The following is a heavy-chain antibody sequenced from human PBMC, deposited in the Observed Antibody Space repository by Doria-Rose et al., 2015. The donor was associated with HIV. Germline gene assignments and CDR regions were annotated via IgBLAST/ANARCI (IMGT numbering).Heavy chain of an antibody. V-gene: IGHV3-9*01. CDR3: AKAPIIGPKYYFYMDV. J-gene: IGHJ6*03. CDR2: ISWDSGAK. CDR1: GFSFESYA. D-gene: IGHD3-3*01. Sequence: VQLVQSGGGLVQPGRSLRLSCVGSGFSFESYAMHWVRLAPVKGLEWVAGISWDSGAKGNADSVEGRFTISRDNAKKSVYLEMRSLRPEDTAFYYCAKAPIIGPKYYFYMDVWGKGTLVTVSS.